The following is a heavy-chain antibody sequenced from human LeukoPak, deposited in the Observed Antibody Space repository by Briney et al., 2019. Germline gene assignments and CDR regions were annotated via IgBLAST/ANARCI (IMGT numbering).Heavy chain of an antibody. CDR2: FYYSGST. V-gene: IGHV4-39*01. CDR1: GGSITSSNYY. J-gene: IGHJ4*02. Sequence: TSETLSLTCTVSGGSITSSNYYWGWIRQPPGKGLEWIGRFYYSGSTNYNPSLKSRVTISVDTSKNQFSLKLSSVTAADTAVYYCVYYYGSGSVEYWGQGTLVTVSS. CDR3: VYYYGSGSVEY. D-gene: IGHD3-10*01.